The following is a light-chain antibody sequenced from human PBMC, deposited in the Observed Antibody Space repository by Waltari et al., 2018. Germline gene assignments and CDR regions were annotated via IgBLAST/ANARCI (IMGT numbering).Light chain of an antibody. V-gene: IGKV2-29*02. CDR3: MQALQTPRT. CDR2: RVS. Sequence: DIVMTQTPLSLPVTPGEPASISCGSSQSLLHSNGNTYLYWYLQKPGQPPRLLIYRVSNRFSGVPDRFSGSGSGTDFTLKISRVEAEDVGVYYCMQALQTPRTFGQGTKVEIK. CDR1: QSLLHSNGNTY. J-gene: IGKJ1*01.